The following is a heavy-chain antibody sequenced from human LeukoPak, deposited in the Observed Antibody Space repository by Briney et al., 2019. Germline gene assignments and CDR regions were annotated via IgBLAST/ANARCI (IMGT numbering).Heavy chain of an antibody. D-gene: IGHD3-22*01. CDR3: ARSHYDSSGYYYY. Sequence: PSETLSLTYAVSGYSISSGYYWGWIRQPPGKGLEWIGISHTGITYYNPSLKSRVTISLDTTRNQFSLNLTSVTAADTAVYYCARSHYDSSGYYYYWGQGTLVTVSS. CDR2: SHTGIT. V-gene: IGHV4-38-2*01. CDR1: GYSISSGYY. J-gene: IGHJ4*02.